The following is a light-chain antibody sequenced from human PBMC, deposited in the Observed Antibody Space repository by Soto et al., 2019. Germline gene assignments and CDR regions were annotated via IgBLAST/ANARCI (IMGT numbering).Light chain of an antibody. CDR3: CSYTSTYTLV. CDR1: SSDIGTYNS. CDR2: EVI. Sequence: QSALTQPASVSGSPGQSITISCTGTSSDIGTYNSVSWYQHHPGKAPKLLIFEVIDRPSGVSDRFSGSKSGNTASLTISGLQLEDEADYYCCSYTSTYTLVFGGGTKLTVL. V-gene: IGLV2-14*01. J-gene: IGLJ3*02.